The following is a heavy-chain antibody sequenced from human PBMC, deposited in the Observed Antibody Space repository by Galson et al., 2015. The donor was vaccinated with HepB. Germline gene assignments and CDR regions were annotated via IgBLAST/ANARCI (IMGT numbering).Heavy chain of an antibody. Sequence: SLRLSCAASGFTFSSYWMSWVRQAPGKGLEWVANIKQDGSEKYYVDSVKGRFTISRDNAKNSLYLQMNSLRAEDTAVYYCARHAGYSSGNDAFDIWGQGTMVTVSS. CDR3: ARHAGYSSGNDAFDI. CDR1: GFTFSSYW. J-gene: IGHJ3*02. CDR2: IKQDGSEK. D-gene: IGHD6-19*01. V-gene: IGHV3-7*03.